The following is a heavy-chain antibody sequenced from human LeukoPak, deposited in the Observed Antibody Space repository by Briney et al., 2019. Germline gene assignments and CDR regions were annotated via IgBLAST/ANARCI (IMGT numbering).Heavy chain of an antibody. D-gene: IGHD6-19*01. CDR1: GGSFSGYY. J-gene: IGHJ4*02. Sequence: SETLSLTCAVYGGSFSGYYWGWIRQPPGKGLEWIGGIYYSGSTYYNPSLEGRVTISVDTSKNQFSLKLSSVTAADTAVYYCATSGWYLLPGVYWGQGTLVTVSS. CDR3: ATSGWYLLPGVY. V-gene: IGHV4-34*01. CDR2: IYYSGST.